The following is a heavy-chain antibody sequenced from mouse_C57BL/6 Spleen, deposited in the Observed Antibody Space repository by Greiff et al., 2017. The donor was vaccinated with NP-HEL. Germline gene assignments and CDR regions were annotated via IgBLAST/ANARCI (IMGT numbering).Heavy chain of an antibody. Sequence: QVQLQQSGPELVKPGASVKISCKASGYAFSSSWMNWVKQRPGKGLEWIGRIYPGDGDTNYNGKFKGKATLTADKSSSTAYMQLSSLTSEDSAVYFCARGSYDGYYEFAYWGQGTLVTVSA. V-gene: IGHV1-82*01. CDR3: ARGSYDGYYEFAY. D-gene: IGHD2-3*01. CDR2: IYPGDGDT. J-gene: IGHJ3*01. CDR1: GYAFSSSW.